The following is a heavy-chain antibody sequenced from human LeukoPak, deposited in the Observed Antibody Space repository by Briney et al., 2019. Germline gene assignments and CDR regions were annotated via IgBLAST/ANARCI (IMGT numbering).Heavy chain of an antibody. Sequence: SETLSLTCSVSGGSISNTSIFYWGWIRQPPGKGLEWIGSIYYSGHTYYNPSLNSRVTISVDTSRNLFSLRMTSVPATDTAIYYCAVSTVVAGPFDSWGQGALVTVSS. CDR1: GGSISNTSIFY. D-gene: IGHD6-19*01. CDR3: AVSTVVAGPFDS. CDR2: IYYSGHT. J-gene: IGHJ4*02. V-gene: IGHV4-39*02.